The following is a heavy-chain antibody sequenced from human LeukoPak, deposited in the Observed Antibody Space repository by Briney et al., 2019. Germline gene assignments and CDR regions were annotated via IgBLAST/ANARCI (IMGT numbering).Heavy chain of an antibody. CDR2: IYTDIGGT. CDR3: AGNWEL. J-gene: IGHJ4*02. Sequence: EASVKLPCKVSGDTFSTNYIQWVPQAPGGRFEWVGWIYTDIGGTRSAPKFQGRVSRNTDTAISTAYLELSRLTSDDTAMYYCAGNWELWGQGPLVTVSS. CDR1: GDTFSTNY. V-gene: IGHV1-2*02. D-gene: IGHD3-10*01.